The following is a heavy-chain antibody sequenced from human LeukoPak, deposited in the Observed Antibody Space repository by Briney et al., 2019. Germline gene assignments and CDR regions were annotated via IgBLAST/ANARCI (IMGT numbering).Heavy chain of an antibody. CDR3: AKDRGRTWVQVAN. V-gene: IGHV3-74*01. CDR1: GFTFSSYW. Sequence: PGGSLRLSCAASGFTFSSYWMHWVRQAPGKGLVWVSRINSDGSSTSYADSVKGRFTISRDDSKNTLYLQMNSLRVEDTAVYYCAKDRGRTWVQVANWGQGTQVTVSS. J-gene: IGHJ4*02. CDR2: INSDGSST. D-gene: IGHD2-15*01.